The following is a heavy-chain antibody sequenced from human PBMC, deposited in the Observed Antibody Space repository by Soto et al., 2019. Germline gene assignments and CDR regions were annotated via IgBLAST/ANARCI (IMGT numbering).Heavy chain of an antibody. CDR2: IYWNDGK. Sequence: QITLKESGPTLVKPTQTLTLTCIFSGFSLSSSGVGVGWIRQPPGQSLEWLGLIYWNDGKRYSPSVKSRLTNTKHTSKNQVDLTTIYLDPVDTATSLCARCTLGVSYWYLDNWGPGTLVTVSA. CDR1: GFSLSSSGVG. CDR3: ARCTLGVSYWYLDN. V-gene: IGHV2-5*01. J-gene: IGHJ4*02. D-gene: IGHD2-8*01.